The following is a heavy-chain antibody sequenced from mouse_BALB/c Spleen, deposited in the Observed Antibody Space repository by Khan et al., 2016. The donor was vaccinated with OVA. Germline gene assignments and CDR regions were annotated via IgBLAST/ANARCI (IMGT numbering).Heavy chain of an antibody. Sequence: EVELVESGGDLVKPGGSLKLSCAASGFTFSTYGMSWVRQAPDKRLEWVATVSTGGSYTYYPDSVKGRFTISRDNAKNTLYLQMSGLRSEATAMLYCTRLAYYYDSEGFAYWGQGTLVTVSA. J-gene: IGHJ3*01. V-gene: IGHV5-6*01. CDR2: VSTGGSYT. CDR3: TRLAYYYDSEGFAY. CDR1: GFTFSTYG. D-gene: IGHD1-1*01.